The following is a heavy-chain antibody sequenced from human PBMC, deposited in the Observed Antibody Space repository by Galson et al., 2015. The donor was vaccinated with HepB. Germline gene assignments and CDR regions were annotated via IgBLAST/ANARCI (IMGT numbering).Heavy chain of an antibody. Sequence: SLRLSCAASGFTFSNYNMNWVRQAPGKGLEWVSYISGSGSIIHYADSVKGRSTISRDNAKNSLYLQMHSLRAEDTAVYYCASRYCSSTSCYLVWGKGTTVSVSS. CDR1: GFTFSNYN. CDR3: ASRYCSSTSCYLV. V-gene: IGHV3-48*01. D-gene: IGHD2-2*01. J-gene: IGHJ6*04. CDR2: ISGSGSII.